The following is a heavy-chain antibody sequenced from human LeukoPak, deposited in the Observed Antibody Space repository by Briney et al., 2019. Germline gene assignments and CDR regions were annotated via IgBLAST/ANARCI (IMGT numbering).Heavy chain of an antibody. V-gene: IGHV1-8*01. CDR3: VRGGAVAVLNWFDP. D-gene: IGHD6-19*01. J-gene: IGHJ5*02. CDR2: MNPNSGNT. Sequence: GASVNVSCKASGYTFTSYDINWVRQATGQGLEWMGWMNPNSGNTGYAQKFQGRVTMTRNTSISTAYMELSSLRSEDTAVYYCVRGGAVAVLNWFDPWGQGTLVTVSS. CDR1: GYTFTSYD.